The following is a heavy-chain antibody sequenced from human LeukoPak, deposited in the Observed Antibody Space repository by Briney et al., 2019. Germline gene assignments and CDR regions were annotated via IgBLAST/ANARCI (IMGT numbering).Heavy chain of an antibody. CDR3: ARGPMVSSWFDP. J-gene: IGHJ5*02. CDR2: IKQDGSEK. D-gene: IGHD5-18*01. CDR1: GFTFSSYE. V-gene: IGHV3-7*01. Sequence: GGSLRLSCAASGFTFSSYEMNWVRQAPGKGLEWVANIKQDGSEKYYVDSVKGRFTISRDNAKNSLYLQMNSLRAEDTAVYYCARGPMVSSWFDPWGQGTLVTVSS.